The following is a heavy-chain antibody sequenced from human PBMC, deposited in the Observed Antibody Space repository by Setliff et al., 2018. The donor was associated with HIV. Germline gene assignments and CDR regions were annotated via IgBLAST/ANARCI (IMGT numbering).Heavy chain of an antibody. Sequence: HPGGSLRLSCSASGSTFYNYAMNWVRQAPGKGLEWVAGISGSGTFYADSVEGRFTISRDSSKNILFLQMNSLKVEDTARYYCAKDSGARRNGYNSLDHWGQGAQVTVSS. CDR2: ISGSGT. V-gene: IGHV3-23*01. CDR3: AKDSGARRNGYNSLDH. D-gene: IGHD5-12*01. J-gene: IGHJ4*02. CDR1: GSTFYNYA.